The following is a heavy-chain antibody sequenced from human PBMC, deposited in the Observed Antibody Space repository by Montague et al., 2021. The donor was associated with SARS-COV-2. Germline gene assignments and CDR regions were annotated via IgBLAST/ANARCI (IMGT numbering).Heavy chain of an antibody. CDR2: IYTSGRT. CDR3: ARDPYDTSGYYYVVFDI. CDR1: GGSISSSTYY. Sequence: TLSLTCTVSGGSISSSTYYWSWIRQPAGKGLEWIGRIYTSGRTNYNPSLKSRVTISVDTSKNQFSLKLSSVTAADTAVYYCARDPYDTSGYYYVVFDIWGQGTMVTVSS. J-gene: IGHJ3*02. V-gene: IGHV4-61*02. D-gene: IGHD3-22*01.